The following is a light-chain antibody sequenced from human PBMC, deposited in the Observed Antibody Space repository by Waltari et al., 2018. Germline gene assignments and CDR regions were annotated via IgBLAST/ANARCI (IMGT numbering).Light chain of an antibody. Sequence: EVVMTQSPATLSVSPGERATSSCRASQSGSSNLAWYQQKPGQAPRLLIYGASTRATGIPARFSGSGSGTEFTLTISSLQSEDFGVYYCQQYNDWPPRYTFGQGTKLEIK. CDR3: QQYNDWPPRYT. CDR2: GAS. CDR1: QSGSSN. V-gene: IGKV3-15*01. J-gene: IGKJ2*01.